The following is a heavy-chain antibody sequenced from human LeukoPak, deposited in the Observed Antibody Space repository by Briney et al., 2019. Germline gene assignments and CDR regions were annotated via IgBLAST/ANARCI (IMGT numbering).Heavy chain of an antibody. J-gene: IGHJ4*02. V-gene: IGHV4-4*02. Sequence: SETLSLTCAVSGGSISSSNWWSWVRQPPGKGLEWIGEIYHSGSTNYNPSLKSRVTISVDTSKNQFSLKLSSVTAADTAVYYCARVWLGSSGYFDYWGQGTLVTVSS. CDR3: ARVWLGSSGYFDY. D-gene: IGHD3-22*01. CDR1: GGSISSSNW. CDR2: IYHSGST.